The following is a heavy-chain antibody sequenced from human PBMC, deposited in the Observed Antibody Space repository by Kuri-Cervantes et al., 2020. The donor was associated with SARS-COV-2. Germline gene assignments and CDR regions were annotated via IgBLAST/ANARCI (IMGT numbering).Heavy chain of an antibody. CDR2: ISSTGDTI. V-gene: IGHV3-48*03. Sequence: GESLKISCAASGFTFSSYEMNWVRQTPGKGLKWVSYISSTGDTIYYADSVKGRFTISRDNAKNSLYLQMNSLRAEDTAVYYCTRWRVGAKTWGQGTLVTVSS. D-gene: IGHD1-26*01. CDR1: GFTFSSYE. J-gene: IGHJ4*02. CDR3: TRWRVGAKT.